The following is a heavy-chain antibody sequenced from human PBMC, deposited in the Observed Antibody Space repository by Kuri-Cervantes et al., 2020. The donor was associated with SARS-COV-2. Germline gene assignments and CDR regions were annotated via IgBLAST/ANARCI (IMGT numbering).Heavy chain of an antibody. J-gene: IGHJ4*02. Sequence: SETLSLTCAVYGGSFSGYYWSWFRQPPEKGLEWIGEINHSGSTNYNPSLKSRVTISVDTSKNQFSLKLSSVTAADTAVYYCARGRRYSLPGGLDYWGQGTLVTVSS. CDR3: ARGRRYSLPGGLDY. CDR1: GGSFSGYY. D-gene: IGHD3-9*01. V-gene: IGHV4-34*01. CDR2: INHSGST.